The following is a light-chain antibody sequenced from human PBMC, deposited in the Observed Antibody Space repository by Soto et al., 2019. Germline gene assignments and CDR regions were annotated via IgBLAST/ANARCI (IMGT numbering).Light chain of an antibody. CDR3: SSYTSTSTLYV. J-gene: IGLJ1*01. V-gene: IGLV2-14*01. Sequence: QSALTQPASVSGSPGQSITISCTGTSSDVGGYNYVSWYQQHPGKAPKLMIYEVTNRPSGVSFRFSGSKSGNTASLTISGLQPEDEADYYCSSYTSTSTLYVFGTGTKLTVL. CDR2: EVT. CDR1: SSDVGGYNY.